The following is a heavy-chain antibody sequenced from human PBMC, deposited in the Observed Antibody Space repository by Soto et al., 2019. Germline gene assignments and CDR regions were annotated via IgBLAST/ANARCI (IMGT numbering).Heavy chain of an antibody. CDR2: IIPIFGTA. J-gene: IGHJ4*02. D-gene: IGHD3-22*01. CDR1: GGTFSIYA. CDR3: ARGGVGGTMTPPPNDY. Sequence: SSVKVSCTASGGTFSIYAISCLRQAPGQGLEWMGGIIPIFGTANYAQKFQGRVTITADKSTSTAYMELSSLRSEDTAVYYCARGGVGGTMTPPPNDYWGQGTLVTVSS. V-gene: IGHV1-69*06.